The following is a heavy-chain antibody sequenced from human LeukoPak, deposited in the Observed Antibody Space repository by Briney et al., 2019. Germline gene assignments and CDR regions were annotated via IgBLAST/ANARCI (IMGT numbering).Heavy chain of an antibody. D-gene: IGHD5-12*01. Sequence: GGSLRLSCAAAGFIFSDYYMSWVRQAPGKGLEWVSDISSSSCHTNYADSVKGRLTISRDNAKNSLYLQMNSLKAEDTAVYYCAKNIGYDYPSDYWGQGTLVTVSS. CDR3: AKNIGYDYPSDY. CDR2: ISSSSCHT. V-gene: IGHV3-11*06. CDR1: GFIFSDYY. J-gene: IGHJ4*02.